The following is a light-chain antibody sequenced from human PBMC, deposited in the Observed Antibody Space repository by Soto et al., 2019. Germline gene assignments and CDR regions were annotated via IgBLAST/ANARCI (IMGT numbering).Light chain of an antibody. J-gene: IGKJ5*01. CDR2: GAS. V-gene: IGKV3-20*01. CDR1: ETILSN. Sequence: ERVMTQSPATLSVSPWERATLSCGASETILSNLAWYQQKPGRAPRLLIYGASNRATGIPDRFSGSGSGTDFSLTISRLEPGDFAVYYCQQYGSSPITFGQGTRLEIK. CDR3: QQYGSSPIT.